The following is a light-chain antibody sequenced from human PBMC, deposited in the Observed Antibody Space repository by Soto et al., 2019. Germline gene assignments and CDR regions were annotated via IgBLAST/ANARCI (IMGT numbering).Light chain of an antibody. CDR2: GAS. Sequence: EIVMTQSPATLSVSPGERATLSCRATQSVSTNLAWYQQKPGQAPRLLIYGASTRATGIPAGFSGSGSGTEFTLTIFSLQSEDFAVYYCQQYNNWPRTFGQGTKVEIK. J-gene: IGKJ2*01. CDR3: QQYNNWPRT. V-gene: IGKV3-15*01. CDR1: QSVSTN.